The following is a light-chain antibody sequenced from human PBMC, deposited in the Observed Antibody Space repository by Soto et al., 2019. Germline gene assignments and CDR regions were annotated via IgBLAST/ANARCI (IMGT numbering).Light chain of an antibody. CDR3: QQYNSWPQT. V-gene: IGKV3-15*01. CDR1: QSVSSN. Sequence: IVMTQSPATLSVSPGARATLSCRASQSVSSNLAWYQQKPGQAPRLLINGASTRATGIPARFSGSGSGTEFTLTISSLQSEDFAVYYCQQYNSWPQTFGQGTKLDIK. J-gene: IGKJ2*01. CDR2: GAS.